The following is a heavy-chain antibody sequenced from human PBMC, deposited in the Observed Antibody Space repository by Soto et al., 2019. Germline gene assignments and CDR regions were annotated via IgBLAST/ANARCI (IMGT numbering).Heavy chain of an antibody. Sequence: PGGSLRLSCAASGFTFDDYGMSWVRQAPGKGLEWVSGIIWNCVSTGYADSVKGRFTFSRDNAKNSLYLQMNSLRAEDTALYYCAREGIAAAGPFDYWGQGALVTVSS. J-gene: IGHJ4*02. D-gene: IGHD6-13*01. CDR3: AREGIAAAGPFDY. CDR2: IIWNCVST. CDR1: GFTFDDYG. V-gene: IGHV3-20*04.